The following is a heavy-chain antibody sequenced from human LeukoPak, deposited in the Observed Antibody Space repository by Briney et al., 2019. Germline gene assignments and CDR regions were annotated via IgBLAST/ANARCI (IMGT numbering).Heavy chain of an antibody. V-gene: IGHV1-46*01. CDR1: GYTFTSYY. D-gene: IGHD3-10*01. Sequence: ASVKVSCKASGYTFTSYYMHWVRQAPGQGLEWMGIINPSGGSTSYAQKFQGRVTMTRDTSTSTVYMELSSLRSEDTAVYYCARLEWFGESHYYYGMDVWGQGTTVTVSS. CDR3: ARLEWFGESHYYYGMDV. CDR2: INPSGGST. J-gene: IGHJ6*02.